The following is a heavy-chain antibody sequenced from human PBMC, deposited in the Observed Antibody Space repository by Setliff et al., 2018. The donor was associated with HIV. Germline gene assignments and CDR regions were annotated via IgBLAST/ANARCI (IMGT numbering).Heavy chain of an antibody. D-gene: IGHD4-17*01. Sequence: ASVKVSCKASGGTFSSYGITWVRQAPGQGLEWMGGSTPILGIANYAQKFQGRVTITADESTSTAYMELSSLRSEDTAVYYCARDYGGKGYWGQGTLVTVSS. CDR3: ARDYGGKGY. CDR2: STPILGIA. CDR1: GGTFSSYG. V-gene: IGHV1-69*10. J-gene: IGHJ4*02.